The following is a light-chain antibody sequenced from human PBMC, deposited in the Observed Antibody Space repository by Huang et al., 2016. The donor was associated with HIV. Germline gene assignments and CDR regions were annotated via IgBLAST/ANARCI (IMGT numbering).Light chain of an antibody. Sequence: SQSVTGNLAWYQHKPGQPPRLLIYGASTRAAGDAARFNASGSGTEFTLTINSLQSEDFAVYYCQQYNKWPRTFGPGTKVDVK. V-gene: IGKV3-15*01. CDR1: QSVTGN. J-gene: IGKJ3*01. CDR3: QQYNKWPRT. CDR2: GAS.